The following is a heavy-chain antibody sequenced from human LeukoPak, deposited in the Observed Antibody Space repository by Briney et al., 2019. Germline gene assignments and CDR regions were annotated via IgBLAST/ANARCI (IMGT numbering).Heavy chain of an antibody. CDR2: ISSSSSYI. J-gene: IGHJ3*02. V-gene: IGHV3-21*01. CDR1: GFTFSSYS. D-gene: IGHD3-22*01. Sequence: PGGSLRLSCAASGFTFSSYSMNWVRQAPGKGLEWVSSISSSSSYIYYADSVKGRFTISRDNAKNSLYLQMNSLRAEDTAVYYCARGPNSSGFLHAFDIWGQGTMVTVSS. CDR3: ARGPNSSGFLHAFDI.